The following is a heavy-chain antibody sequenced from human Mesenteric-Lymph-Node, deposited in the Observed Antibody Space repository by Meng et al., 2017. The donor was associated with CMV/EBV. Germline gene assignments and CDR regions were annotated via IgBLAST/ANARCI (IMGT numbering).Heavy chain of an antibody. CDR1: GYTFTSYD. D-gene: IGHD3-10*01. CDR3: ASSGSGSYFY. Sequence: NVSCKASGYTFTSYDINWVRQATGQGLEWMGRINPNSGGTNYAQKFQGRVTMTRDTSISTAYMELSRLRSDDTAVYYCASSGSGSYFYWGQGTLVTVSS. J-gene: IGHJ4*02. V-gene: IGHV1-2*06. CDR2: INPNSGGT.